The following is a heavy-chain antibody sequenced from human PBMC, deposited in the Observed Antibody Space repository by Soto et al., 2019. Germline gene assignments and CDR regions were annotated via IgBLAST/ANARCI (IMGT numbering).Heavy chain of an antibody. CDR2: IIPIFGTA. D-gene: IGHD6-13*01. Sequence: QVQLVQSGAEVKKPGSSVKFSCKASGGTFSSYAISWVRQAPGQGLEWMGGIIPIFGTANYAQKFQGRVTITADESTSTAYMELSSLRSEDTAVYYCARVGRIAALWDYFDYWGQGTLVTVSS. CDR1: GGTFSSYA. CDR3: ARVGRIAALWDYFDY. J-gene: IGHJ4*02. V-gene: IGHV1-69*01.